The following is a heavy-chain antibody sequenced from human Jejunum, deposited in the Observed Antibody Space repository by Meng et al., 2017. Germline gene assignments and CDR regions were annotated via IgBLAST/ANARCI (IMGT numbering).Heavy chain of an antibody. CDR1: GDSSGGPY. D-gene: IGHD4/OR15-4a*01. V-gene: IGHV4-59*11. CDR2: VYDHGNT. CDR3: ARRAVGARGWIDP. J-gene: IGHJ5*02. Sequence: QVQPQEPGPGLVTPSATRSLPCTVSGDSSGGPYWNWIRQPPGKGLEWIGCVYDHGNTNYNPSLKSRATMSLDTSKNQFSLRLSSVTAEDTAVYYCARRAVGARGWIDPWGQGTLVTVSS.